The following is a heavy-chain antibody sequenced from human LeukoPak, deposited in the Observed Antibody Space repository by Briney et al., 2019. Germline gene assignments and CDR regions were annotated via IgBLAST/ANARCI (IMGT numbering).Heavy chain of an antibody. CDR3: ARVVPTTLMNYFDY. CDR2: IIPIFGSA. D-gene: IGHD5-12*01. Sequence: SVKVSCKASGGTFSSYAISWVRQAPGQGLEWMGGIIPIFGSANYAQKFQGRVTITADESTSTAYMELSSLRSADTAVYYCARVVPTTLMNYFDYWGQGTRVTVSS. J-gene: IGHJ4*02. CDR1: GGTFSSYA. V-gene: IGHV1-69*01.